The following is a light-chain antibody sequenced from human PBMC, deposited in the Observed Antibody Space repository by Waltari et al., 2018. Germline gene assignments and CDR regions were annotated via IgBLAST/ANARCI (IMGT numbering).Light chain of an antibody. CDR3: GTWDTSLSPHVI. J-gene: IGLJ2*01. V-gene: IGLV1-51*02. CDR1: DSNIGTNF. CDR2: EDE. Sequence: QSLLTQPPSVSAAPGQKVTISCSGSDSNIGTNFVSWYQQVPGSAPKLLIFEDESRPSGILARFSGSKSATSATLAITGLQPGDEADFYCGTWDTSLSPHVIFGGGTRLTVL.